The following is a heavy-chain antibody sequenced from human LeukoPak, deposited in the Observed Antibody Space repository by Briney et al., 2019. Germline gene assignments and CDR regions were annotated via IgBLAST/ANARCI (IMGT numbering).Heavy chain of an antibody. CDR1: GYTFTGYY. D-gene: IGHD5-12*01. CDR3: ARDSDGVTHSGYDFSLGY. J-gene: IGHJ4*02. V-gene: IGHV1-2*02. CDR2: INPNSGGT. Sequence: ASVKVSCKASGYTFTGYYMHWVRQAPGQGLEWMGWINPNSGGTNYAQKFQGRVTMTRDTSISTAYMELSRLRSDDTAVYYCARDSDGVTHSGYDFSLGYWGQGTLVTVSS.